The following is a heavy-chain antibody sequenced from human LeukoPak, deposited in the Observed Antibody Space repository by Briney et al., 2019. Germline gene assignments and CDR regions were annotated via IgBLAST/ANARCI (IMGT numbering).Heavy chain of an antibody. CDR3: AKDLPQYYDFWSGYYGGFDY. CDR2: ISGNGNNI. V-gene: IGHV3-43*02. J-gene: IGHJ4*02. CDR1: GFTFEDYA. D-gene: IGHD3-3*01. Sequence: PGGSLRLSCAASGFTFEDYAMHWVRQGPGKGLEWVSLISGNGNNIYYADSVKGRFTISRDNSKYSLYLQMNSLRTEDTALYYCAKDLPQYYDFWSGYYGGFDYWGQGTLVTVSS.